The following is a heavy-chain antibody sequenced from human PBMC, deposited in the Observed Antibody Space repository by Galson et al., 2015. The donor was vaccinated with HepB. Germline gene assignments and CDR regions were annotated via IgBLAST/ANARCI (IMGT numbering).Heavy chain of an antibody. V-gene: IGHV3-11*01. CDR2: ISSSGSTI. D-gene: IGHD5-12*01. CDR3: ARVYDIVATNYFDY. Sequence: SLRLSCAASGFTFSDYYMSWIRQAPGKGLEWVSYISSSGSTIYYADSVKGRFTISGDNAKNSLYLQMNSLRAEDTAVYYCARVYDIVATNYFDYWGQGTLVTVSS. J-gene: IGHJ4*02. CDR1: GFTFSDYY.